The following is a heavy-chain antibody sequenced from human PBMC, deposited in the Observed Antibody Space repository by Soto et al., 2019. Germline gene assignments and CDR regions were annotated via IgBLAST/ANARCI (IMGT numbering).Heavy chain of an antibody. J-gene: IGHJ6*02. D-gene: IGHD3-9*01. Sequence: SVKVSCKASGYTFTGYYMHWVRQAPVQGLEWMGWINPNSGGTNYAQKFQGRVTMTRDTSISTAYMELSRLRSDETAVYYCARESDILTGYYNVIRYYYGMDVWGQGTTVTVSS. CDR1: GYTFTGYY. V-gene: IGHV1-2*02. CDR2: INPNSGGT. CDR3: ARESDILTGYYNVIRYYYGMDV.